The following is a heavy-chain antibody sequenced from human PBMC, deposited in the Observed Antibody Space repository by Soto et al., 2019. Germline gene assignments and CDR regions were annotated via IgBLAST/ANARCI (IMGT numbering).Heavy chain of an antibody. CDR3: ARGGRGIGLYFLYYFDL. CDR2: IYHTGST. D-gene: IGHD3-9*01. J-gene: IGHJ4*02. Sequence: QVQLQESGPGLVKPAETLSLTCSVSAGSLTNYYWTWIRQSPGKGLEWIGEIYHTGSTKYNPSLERRVAISLDMSKNQCSLTLTSSTPADSAVYYCARGGRGIGLYFLYYFDLWGQGTLITVSS. V-gene: IGHV4-59*01. CDR1: AGSLTNYY.